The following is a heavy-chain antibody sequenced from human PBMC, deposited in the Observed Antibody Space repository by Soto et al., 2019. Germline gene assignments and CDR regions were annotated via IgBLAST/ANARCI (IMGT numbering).Heavy chain of an antibody. CDR1: GFTFSSYG. Sequence: VQLVESGGGVVQPGRALRLSCAASGFTFSSYGMHWVRQAPGKGLEWVAVIWYDGSNKYYADSVKGRFTISRDNSKNTLYLQMNSLRAEDTAVYYCARDGYCTNVVCWGVDYWGKGTMVTVSS. J-gene: IGHJ4*02. CDR3: ARDGYCTNVVCWGVDY. CDR2: IWYDGSNK. D-gene: IGHD2-8*01. V-gene: IGHV3-33*01.